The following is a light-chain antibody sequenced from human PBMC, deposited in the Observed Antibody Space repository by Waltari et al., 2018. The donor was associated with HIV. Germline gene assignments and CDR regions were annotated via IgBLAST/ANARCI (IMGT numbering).Light chain of an antibody. V-gene: IGKV4-1*01. J-gene: IGKJ5*01. CDR1: QRVLYSSNNKNY. CDR3: QQYYSTPS. Sequence: EIVLTQSPDSLAVFLGEGATINCKSTQRVLYSSNNKNYLTWYQQKPGQPPKVLIYWASTRESGVPDRFSGSGSGTDFTLTISSLQAEDVAVYYCQQYYSTPSFGQGTRLEIK. CDR2: WAS.